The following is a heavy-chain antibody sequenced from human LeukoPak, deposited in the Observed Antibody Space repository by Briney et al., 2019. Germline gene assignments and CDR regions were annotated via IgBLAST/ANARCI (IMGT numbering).Heavy chain of an antibody. Sequence: GGSLRVCCAASGFTFNSYAMSWVRQAPGKGLEGVSAISGSGGSTYYADSVKGRFTISRDNSKNTLYLQMNSLRAEDTALYYCARAVCSSCPFDPWGQGTLVTVSS. CDR2: ISGSGGST. J-gene: IGHJ5*02. CDR3: ARAVCSSCPFDP. V-gene: IGHV3-23*01. CDR1: GFTFNSYA. D-gene: IGHD2-2*01.